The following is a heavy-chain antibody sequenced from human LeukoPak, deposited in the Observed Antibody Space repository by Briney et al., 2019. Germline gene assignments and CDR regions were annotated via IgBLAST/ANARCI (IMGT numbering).Heavy chain of an antibody. CDR1: GFALSSCN. CDR2: IWYDGSYE. V-gene: IGHV3-33*06. CDR3: AKESIDYDDYNYFDS. D-gene: IGHD4-17*01. Sequence: GESLKLSCVASGFALSSCNMHWVRQAPGKGLEWVALIWYDGSYEYYTDSVKGRFTISRDNSKNTLYLQMNSLRAEDTATYYCAKESIDYDDYNYFDSWGQGSLVTVSS. J-gene: IGHJ4*02.